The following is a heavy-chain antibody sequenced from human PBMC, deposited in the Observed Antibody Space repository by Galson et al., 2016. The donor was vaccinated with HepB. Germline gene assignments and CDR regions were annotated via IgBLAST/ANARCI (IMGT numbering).Heavy chain of an antibody. CDR2: INTNTENP. Sequence: SVKVSCKASGYTFTNYAMNWVRQAPGQGLEWLGWINTNTENPTYAQGFTGRFVFSLDTSVSTAYLQISSLGADDTAIYYCARVRIRYFDWLSQFDSNVFDIWGQETMVTVSS. CDR3: ARVRIRYFDWLSQFDSNVFDI. J-gene: IGHJ3*02. CDR1: GYTFTNYA. V-gene: IGHV7-4-1*02. D-gene: IGHD3-9*01.